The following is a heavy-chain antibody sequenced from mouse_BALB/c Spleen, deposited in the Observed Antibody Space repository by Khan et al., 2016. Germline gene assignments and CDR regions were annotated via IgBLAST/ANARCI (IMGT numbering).Heavy chain of an antibody. D-gene: IGHD2-10*02. CDR1: GFDFSTYW. CDR2: INPDSSTI. J-gene: IGHJ1*01. V-gene: IGHV4-1*02. CDR3: ARRGYGNSWYFDV. Sequence: VQLVESGGGLVQPGGSLKLSCAASGFDFSTYWMSWVRQAPGKGLEWIGEINPDSSTINYTPSLKDKFIISRDNAKNTLYLQMSKVRSEDTALYYCARRGYGNSWYFDVWGAGTTVTVSS.